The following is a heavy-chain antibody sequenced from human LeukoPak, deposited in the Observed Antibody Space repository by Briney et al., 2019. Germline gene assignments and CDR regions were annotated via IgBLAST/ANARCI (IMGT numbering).Heavy chain of an antibody. V-gene: IGHV4-61*02. J-gene: IGHJ6*03. D-gene: IGHD3-3*01. CDR1: GGSISSGSYY. CDR2: IYTSGST. CDR3: ARDATAYDFWSGQPPYYMDV. Sequence: SETLSLTCTVSGGSISSGSYYWSWIRQPAGTGLEWLGCIYTSGSTNYNPSLKSRVTISVDTSKNQFSLKLSSVTAADTPVSYCARDATAYDFWSGQPPYYMDVWGKGTTVSVSS.